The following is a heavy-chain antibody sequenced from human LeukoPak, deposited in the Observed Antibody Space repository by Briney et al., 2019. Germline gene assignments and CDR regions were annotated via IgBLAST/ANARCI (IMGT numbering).Heavy chain of an antibody. D-gene: IGHD3-9*01. CDR2: ISYDGSER. CDR3: AKAPGLLNFNWLSGAFDI. V-gene: IGHV3-30*18. CDR1: GFTFSSYG. Sequence: GRSLRLSCAASGFTFSSYGIHWVRQAPGKGLESVAAISYDGSERYSADSVKGRFTISRDNSENTLYLQMDSLRAEDTALYYCAKAPGLLNFNWLSGAFDIWGQGTMVTVSS. J-gene: IGHJ3*02.